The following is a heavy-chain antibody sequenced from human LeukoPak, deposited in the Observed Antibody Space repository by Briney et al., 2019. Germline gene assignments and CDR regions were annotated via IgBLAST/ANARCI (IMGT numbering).Heavy chain of an antibody. CDR3: ARDGSSGENFDY. CDR1: GFTFSSYS. Sequence: GGSLRLPCAASGFTFSSYSMNWVRQAPGKGLEGVSSISSSSSYIYYADSAKGRFTISRDNAKNSLYLQMNSLRAEDTAVYYCARDGSSGENFDYWGEGTLVTVSS. V-gene: IGHV3-21*01. CDR2: ISSSSSYI. D-gene: IGHD6-19*01. J-gene: IGHJ4*02.